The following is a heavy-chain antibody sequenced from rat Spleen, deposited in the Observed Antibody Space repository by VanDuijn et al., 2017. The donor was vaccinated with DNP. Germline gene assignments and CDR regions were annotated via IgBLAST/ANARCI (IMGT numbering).Heavy chain of an antibody. V-gene: IGHV5-22*01. CDR1: GFSFSDYY. D-gene: IGHD4-3*01. CDR2: IRYDGGTT. J-gene: IGHJ3*01. Sequence: EVQLVESGGDLVQPGRSLKLFCAASGFSFSDYYMAWIRQAPTKGLEWVAYIRYDGGTTKYEDSVKGRFTISRDNAKNTLYLQMNSLRSEDMATYYCARWNSGHFDYWGQGTLVTVSS. CDR3: ARWNSGHFDY.